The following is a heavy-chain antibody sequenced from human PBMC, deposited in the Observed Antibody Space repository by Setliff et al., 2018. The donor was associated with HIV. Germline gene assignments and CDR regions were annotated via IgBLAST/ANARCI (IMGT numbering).Heavy chain of an antibody. J-gene: IGHJ6*03. CDR3: AKVKTYGDYPYYYYYMDV. CDR2: IYFTGST. V-gene: IGHV4-59*01. CDR1: GGSITSYY. D-gene: IGHD4-17*01. Sequence: SETLSLTCTVSGGSITSYYWSWIRQPPGKGLEWIGYIYFTGSTNYNPSLKSRVTISVDTSKNQFSLKLSSVTAADTAVYYCAKVKTYGDYPYYYYYMDVWGKGTTVTVSS.